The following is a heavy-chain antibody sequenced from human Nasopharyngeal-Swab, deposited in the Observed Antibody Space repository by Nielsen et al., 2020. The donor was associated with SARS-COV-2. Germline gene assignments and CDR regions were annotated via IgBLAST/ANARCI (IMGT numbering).Heavy chain of an antibody. D-gene: IGHD3-16*01. J-gene: IGHJ5*02. CDR3: ARGAVHHMLDL. Sequence: WVRQDAGQGPEWLGLIIPSEGSTAYAQKFQGRVTMTRDTSTSTAYMELSSLRSDDTAVYFCARGAVHHMLDLWGQGTRVTVSS. V-gene: IGHV1-46*01. CDR2: IIPSEGST.